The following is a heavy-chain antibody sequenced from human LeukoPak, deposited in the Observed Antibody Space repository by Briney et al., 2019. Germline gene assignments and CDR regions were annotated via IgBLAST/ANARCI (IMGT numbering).Heavy chain of an antibody. CDR1: GFTFSSYG. CDR2: ISYDGSNK. CDR3: AKLHGDFLPAHY. D-gene: IGHD4-17*01. Sequence: GGSLRLSCAASGFTFSSYGMHWVRQAPGKGLEWVAVISYDGSNKYYADSVKGRFTISRDNSKNTLVLQMNTLRVEDTALYYCAKLHGDFLPAHYWGQGTLVTVSS. J-gene: IGHJ4*02. V-gene: IGHV3-30*18.